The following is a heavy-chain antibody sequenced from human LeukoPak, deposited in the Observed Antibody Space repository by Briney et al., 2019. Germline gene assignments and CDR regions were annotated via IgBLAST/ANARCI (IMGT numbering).Heavy chain of an antibody. D-gene: IGHD3-22*01. CDR3: ARAPSRGSGYYYDY. V-gene: IGHV3-23*01. CDR2: ISGSGGST. J-gene: IGHJ4*02. Sequence: GGSLRLSCAASGFTFSSYGMSWVRQAPGKGLEWVSAISGSGGSTYYADSVKGRFTISRDNSKNTLYLQMNSLRAEDTAVYYCARAPSRGSGYYYDYRGQGTLVTVSS. CDR1: GFTFSSYG.